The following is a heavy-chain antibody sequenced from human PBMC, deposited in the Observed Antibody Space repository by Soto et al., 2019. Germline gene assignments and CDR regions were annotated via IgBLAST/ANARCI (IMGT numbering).Heavy chain of an antibody. CDR1: RVAFSKFI. V-gene: IGHV1-69*13. Sequence: SVKVSCKASRVAFSKFIVTWVRQAPGLGLEWVGGIIPIFGTANYAQKFQGRVTINADESTSTSYMEVNNLRSEDTAVYYCAKVRYSSPMGYYYGMDVWGQGTTVTVSS. CDR3: AKVRYSSPMGYYYGMDV. J-gene: IGHJ6*02. D-gene: IGHD6-19*01. CDR2: IIPIFGTA.